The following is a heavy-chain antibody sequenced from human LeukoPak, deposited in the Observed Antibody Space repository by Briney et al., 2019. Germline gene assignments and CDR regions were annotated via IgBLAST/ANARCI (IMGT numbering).Heavy chain of an antibody. D-gene: IGHD3-10*01. Sequence: ASVKVSCKASGYTFTGYYIHWVRQAPGQGLEWMGWINPNSGGTNYAQKFQGRVTMTRDTSISTAYMELSRLRSDDTAVYYCARERLSGAGDYYYYMDVWGKGTTVTISS. V-gene: IGHV1-2*02. CDR3: ARERLSGAGDYYYYMDV. J-gene: IGHJ6*03. CDR1: GYTFTGYY. CDR2: INPNSGGT.